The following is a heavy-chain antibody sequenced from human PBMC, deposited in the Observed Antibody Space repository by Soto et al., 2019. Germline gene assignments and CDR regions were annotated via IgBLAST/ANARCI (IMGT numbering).Heavy chain of an antibody. Sequence: QVQLQESGPGLVKPSETLSLTCTVSGGSISSYYWSWIRQPPGKGLEWIGYIYYSGSTNYNPSLKSRVTTAGATSQNQSPLKLSSVTAADTAAYYCAGHRVGSSWTPFDYWGQGTLVTVSS. D-gene: IGHD6-13*01. CDR3: AGHRVGSSWTPFDY. CDR2: IYYSGST. CDR1: GGSISSYY. V-gene: IGHV4-59*08. J-gene: IGHJ4*02.